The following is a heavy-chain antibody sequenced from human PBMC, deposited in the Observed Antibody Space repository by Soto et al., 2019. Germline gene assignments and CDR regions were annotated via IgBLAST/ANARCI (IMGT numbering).Heavy chain of an antibody. D-gene: IGHD6-19*01. CDR2: IYSGGST. CDR3: AREQWLVPGRLSYYMDV. V-gene: IGHV3-66*01. CDR1: GFTVSSNY. J-gene: IGHJ6*03. Sequence: GGSLRLSCAASGFTVSSNYMSWVRQAPGKGLEWVSVIYSGGSTYYAVSVKGRFTISRDNSKNTLYLQMNSLRAEDTAVYYCAREQWLVPGRLSYYMDVWGKGTTVTVSS.